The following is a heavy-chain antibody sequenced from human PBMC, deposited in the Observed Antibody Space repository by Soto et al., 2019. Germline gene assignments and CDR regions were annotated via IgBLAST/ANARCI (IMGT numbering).Heavy chain of an antibody. CDR3: VPSARSFYYESSGSYD. CDR1: GFTFSAYG. V-gene: IGHV3-33*03. D-gene: IGHD3-22*01. CDR2: IWYDGSQQ. Sequence: QVQLVESGGGVVQPGKSLRLSCAASGFTFSAYGMHWVRQAPGKGLEWVAVIWYDGSQQFYADFVRGRFTISRDNSKNTLYLHMNSLRVDDTAVYYCVPSARSFYYESSGSYDWGQGTLVTVSS. J-gene: IGHJ4*02.